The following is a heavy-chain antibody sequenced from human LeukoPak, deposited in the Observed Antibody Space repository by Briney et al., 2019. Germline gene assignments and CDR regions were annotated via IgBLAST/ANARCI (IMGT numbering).Heavy chain of an antibody. V-gene: IGHV3-30-3*01. D-gene: IGHD3-3*01. CDR3: ATLRFLEWAAGSKIYYARDV. CDR2: LSFDASNT. J-gene: IGHJ6*02. Sequence: GGSLRLSCTVSGLTFKNFAFHWVRQAPGKGLEWLSGLSFDASNTYYADSVEGRFTISRGNSQNTLFLQMNNLRPDDTAVYYCATLRFLEWAAGSKIYYARDVWGQGTTVIVSS. CDR1: GLTFKNFA.